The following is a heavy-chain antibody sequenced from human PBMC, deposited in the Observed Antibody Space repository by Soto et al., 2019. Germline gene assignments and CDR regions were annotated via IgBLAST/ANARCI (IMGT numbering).Heavy chain of an antibody. Sequence: SETLSLTCTVSGGSISSYFCTWIRQPPGKGLEWIGYIYYSGSTNYNPSLKSRVTISVDTSKNQFSLKLSSVTAADTAVYYCARTVVVAATPSFDYWGQGTLVTVSS. J-gene: IGHJ4*02. V-gene: IGHV4-59*08. CDR3: ARTVVVAATPSFDY. CDR1: GGSISSYF. D-gene: IGHD2-15*01. CDR2: IYYSGST.